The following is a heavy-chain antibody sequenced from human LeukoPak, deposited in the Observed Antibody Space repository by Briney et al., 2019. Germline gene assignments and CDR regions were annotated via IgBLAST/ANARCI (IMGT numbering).Heavy chain of an antibody. D-gene: IGHD3-3*01. J-gene: IGHJ6*02. CDR2: INTNTGNP. V-gene: IGHV7-4-1*02. CDR3: ARGIHYDFWSGLYYYYGMDV. CDR1: GGTFSSYA. Sequence: ASVKASCKASGGTFSSYAISWVRQAPGQGLEWMGWINTNTGNPTYAQGFTGRFVFSLDTSVSTAYLQISSLKAEDTAVYYCARGIHYDFWSGLYYYYGMDVWGQGTTVTVSS.